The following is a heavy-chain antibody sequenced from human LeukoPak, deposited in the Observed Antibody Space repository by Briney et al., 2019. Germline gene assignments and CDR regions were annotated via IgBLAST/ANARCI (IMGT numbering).Heavy chain of an antibody. D-gene: IGHD1-26*01. J-gene: IGHJ4*02. CDR2: IYHSGST. CDR3: ARTPYSGSYSYFDY. CDR1: GGSISSSNW. V-gene: IGHV4-4*02. Sequence: SETLSLTCAVSGGSISSSNWWSWVRQPPGKGLEWIGEIYHSGSTNYNPSLKSRVTISVDKSKNQFSLKLSSVTAADTAVYYCARTPYSGSYSYFDYWGQGTLVTVSS.